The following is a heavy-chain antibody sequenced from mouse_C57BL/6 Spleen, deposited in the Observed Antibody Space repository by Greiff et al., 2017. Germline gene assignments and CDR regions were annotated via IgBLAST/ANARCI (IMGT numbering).Heavy chain of an antibody. CDR3: ARTAYAMDY. J-gene: IGHJ4*01. CDR1: GFTFSDYG. CDR2: ISSGSSTI. V-gene: IGHV5-17*01. Sequence: DVHLVESGGGLVKPGGSLKLSCAASGFTFSDYGMHWVRQAPEKGLEWVAYISSGSSTIYYADTVKCRFTLSRDNAKNTLFLQMTSLRSEDTAMYYCARTAYAMDYWGQGTSVTVSS.